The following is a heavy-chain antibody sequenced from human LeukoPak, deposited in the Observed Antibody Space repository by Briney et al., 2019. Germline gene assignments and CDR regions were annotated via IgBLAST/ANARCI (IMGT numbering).Heavy chain of an antibody. CDR1: GYTFTNYD. CDR3: ARERSGSYFDY. V-gene: IGHV1-8*02. J-gene: IGHJ4*02. CDR2: MNPNSGNT. Sequence: ASVKVSCKTSGYTFTNYDINWVRQATGQGLEWMGWMNPNSGNTGYAQKFQGRVTMARNTSISTAYMELSSLRSEGTAVYYCARERSGSYFDYWGQGTLVTVSS. D-gene: IGHD1-26*01.